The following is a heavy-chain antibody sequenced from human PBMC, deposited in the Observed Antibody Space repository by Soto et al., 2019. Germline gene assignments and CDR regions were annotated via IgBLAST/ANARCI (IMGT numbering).Heavy chain of an antibody. CDR2: IYHSGST. CDR1: GGSISSGGYS. D-gene: IGHD2-21*02. V-gene: IGHV4-30-2*01. Sequence: SETLSLTCAVSGGSISSGGYSWNWIRQPPGKGLEWIGYIYHSGSTYYNPSLKSRVTISVDTSKNQFSLNLNSVTAADTAVYYCARDLWGYCGTDCYPLDVWGQGTTVTVSS. J-gene: IGHJ6*02. CDR3: ARDLWGYCGTDCYPLDV.